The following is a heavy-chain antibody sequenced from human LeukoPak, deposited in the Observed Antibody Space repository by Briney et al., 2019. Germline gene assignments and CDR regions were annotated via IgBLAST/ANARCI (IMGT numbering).Heavy chain of an antibody. Sequence: GGSLRLSCAASGFTFSSYGMHWVRQAPGKGLEWVAFIRYDGSNKYYADSVKGRFTISRDNSKNTLYLQMNSLRAEDTAVYYCAKGRRVYCSTSCYQFDYWGQGTLVTVSS. CDR3: AKGRRVYCSTSCYQFDY. J-gene: IGHJ4*02. V-gene: IGHV3-30*02. CDR1: GFTFSSYG. D-gene: IGHD2-2*01. CDR2: IRYDGSNK.